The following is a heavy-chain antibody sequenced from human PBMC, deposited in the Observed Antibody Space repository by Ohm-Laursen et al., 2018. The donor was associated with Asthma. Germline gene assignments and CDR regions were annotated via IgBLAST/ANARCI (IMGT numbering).Heavy chain of an antibody. CDR2: ISTVSSFI. Sequence: SLRLSCAASGYTFSRYSIHWVRQIPGEGLEWVASISTVSSFIYYADSVRGRFTTSRDNARNSVYLQMNSLRAEDTALYYCARIGPEWELPGREYSLHHWGEGTLVTVSS. J-gene: IGHJ1*01. D-gene: IGHD1-26*01. V-gene: IGHV3-21*01. CDR1: GYTFSRYS. CDR3: ARIGPEWELPGREYSLHH.